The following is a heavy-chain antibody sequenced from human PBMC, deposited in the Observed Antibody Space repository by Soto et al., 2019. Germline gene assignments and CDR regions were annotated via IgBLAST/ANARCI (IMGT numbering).Heavy chain of an antibody. D-gene: IGHD2-2*01. V-gene: IGHV3-33*01. CDR2: IWYDGSNK. CDR3: ARDHHLGYCSSTSCFYGMDV. Sequence: QVQLVESGGGVVQPGRSLRLSCAASGFTFSSYGMHWVRQAPGKGLEWVAVIWYDGSNKYYADSVKGRFTISRDNSKNTLYLQMNSLRAEDTAVYYCARDHHLGYCSSTSCFYGMDVWGQGTTVTVSS. J-gene: IGHJ6*02. CDR1: GFTFSSYG.